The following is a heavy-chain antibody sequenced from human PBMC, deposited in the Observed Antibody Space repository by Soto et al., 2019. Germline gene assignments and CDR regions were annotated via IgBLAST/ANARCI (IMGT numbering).Heavy chain of an antibody. D-gene: IGHD1-1*01. Sequence: EVQLVESGGGLVQPGGSLRLSCAASGFTFSSYWMHWVRQAPGEGLRWVSRINSDGSRTTYADSVKGRIIISRDNAKNTVYLQMNSLSAEDTAVYYCARIGTGYYYMDVWGKGTTVTVSS. CDR1: GFTFSSYW. CDR3: ARIGTGYYYMDV. V-gene: IGHV3-74*01. CDR2: INSDGSRT. J-gene: IGHJ6*03.